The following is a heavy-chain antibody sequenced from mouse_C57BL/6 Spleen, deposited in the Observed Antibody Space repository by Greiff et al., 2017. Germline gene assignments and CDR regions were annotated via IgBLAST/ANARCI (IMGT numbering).Heavy chain of an antibody. Sequence: QVQLQQPGAELVKPGASVKLSCKASGYTFTSYWMQWVKQRPGQGLEWIGEIDPSDSYTNYNQKFKGKATLTVDTSSSTAYMQLSSLTSEDSAVYYCARGGAYYSNSAWFAYWGQGTLVTVSA. J-gene: IGHJ3*01. CDR3: ARGGAYYSNSAWFAY. CDR1: GYTFTSYW. D-gene: IGHD2-5*01. V-gene: IGHV1-50*01. CDR2: IDPSDSYT.